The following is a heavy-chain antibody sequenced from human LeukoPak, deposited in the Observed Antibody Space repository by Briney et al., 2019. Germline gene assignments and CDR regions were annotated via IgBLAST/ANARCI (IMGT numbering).Heavy chain of an antibody. CDR1: GGSISSYY. Sequence: PSETLSLTCTVAGGSISSYYWSWIRQPPGKGLEWIGYIYYSGSTNYNPSLKSRVTISVDTSKNQFPLKLSSVTAADTAVYYCARSRRVTMIVVPPDAFDIWGQGTMVTVSS. V-gene: IGHV4-59*01. D-gene: IGHD3-22*01. CDR3: ARSRRVTMIVVPPDAFDI. J-gene: IGHJ3*02. CDR2: IYYSGST.